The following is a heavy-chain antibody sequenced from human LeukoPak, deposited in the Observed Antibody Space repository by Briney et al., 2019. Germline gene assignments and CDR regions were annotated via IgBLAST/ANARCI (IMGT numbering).Heavy chain of an antibody. CDR1: GYTFTGYY. D-gene: IGHD6-19*01. V-gene: IGHV1-2*02. Sequence: ASVTVSCKASGYTFTGYYMHWVRQAPGQGLEWMGWINPNSGGTNYAQTLQGRVTITRDTSISTAYMQLSRLRSDDTAVYYCARVSQQWLVQDAFDIWGQGTMVTVSS. J-gene: IGHJ3*02. CDR3: ARVSQQWLVQDAFDI. CDR2: INPNSGGT.